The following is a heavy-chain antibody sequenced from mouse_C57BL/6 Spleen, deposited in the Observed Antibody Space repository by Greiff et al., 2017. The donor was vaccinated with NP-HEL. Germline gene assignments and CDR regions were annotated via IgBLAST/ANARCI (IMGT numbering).Heavy chain of an antibody. Sequence: EVKLVESGGGLVQPGGSMKLSCVASGFTFSNYWMNWVRQSPGKGLEWVAQIRLKSDNYATHYAESVKGRFTISRDDSKSSVYLQMTNLRAEDTGIYYCTALGRVYYFDYWGQGTTLTVSS. CDR1: GFTFSNYW. CDR2: IRLKSDNYAT. CDR3: TALGRVYYFDY. D-gene: IGHD4-1*01. V-gene: IGHV6-3*01. J-gene: IGHJ2*01.